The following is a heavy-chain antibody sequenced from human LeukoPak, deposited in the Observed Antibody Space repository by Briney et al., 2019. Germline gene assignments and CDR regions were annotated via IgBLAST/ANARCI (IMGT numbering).Heavy chain of an antibody. CDR3: ARAPRSWGFDH. J-gene: IGHJ4*02. V-gene: IGHV1-46*01. CDR2: IYPRDGST. Sequence: GASVKVSCKASGYTFTSNYIHWVRQAPGQGLGWMGMIYPRDGSTSYAQKFQGRVTVTRDTSTSTVHMGLSGLRSEDTAVYYCARAPRSWGFDHWGQGTLVTVSS. D-gene: IGHD7-27*01. CDR1: GYTFTSNY.